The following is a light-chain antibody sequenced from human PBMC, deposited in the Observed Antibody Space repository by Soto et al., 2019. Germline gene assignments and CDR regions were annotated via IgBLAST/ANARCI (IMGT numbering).Light chain of an antibody. CDR1: SSDVGYYDY. V-gene: IGLV2-8*01. Sequence: QSVLTQPPSASGFPGQSVTTSCTGTSSDVGYYDYVSWYQHHPGKAPKLVIYEVTKRPSGVPDRVSASKSGNTASLTVSGLRAEDEADYYCSSYAGSNNFVFGSGTKLTVL. J-gene: IGLJ1*01. CDR2: EVT. CDR3: SSYAGSNNFV.